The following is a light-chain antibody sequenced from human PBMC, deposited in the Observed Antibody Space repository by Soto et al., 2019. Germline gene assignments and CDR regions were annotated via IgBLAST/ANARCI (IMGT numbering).Light chain of an antibody. CDR2: AAS. Sequence: IWMTQSPSFLSSFFGDRVTITCRASQGISSSLAWYQQKPGEAPKLLIYAASTLQSGVPSRFSGSGSGTEFTLTISSLKPEDFATDYCQQSYSTPGFGQGTKVDIK. CDR1: QGISSS. J-gene: IGKJ1*01. CDR3: QQSYSTPG. V-gene: IGKV1-39*01.